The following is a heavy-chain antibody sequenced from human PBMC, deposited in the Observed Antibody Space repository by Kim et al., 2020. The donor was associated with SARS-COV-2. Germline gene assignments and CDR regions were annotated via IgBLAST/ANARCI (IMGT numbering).Heavy chain of an antibody. CDR1: GFTFSSYG. V-gene: IGHV3-30*18. J-gene: IGHJ4*02. CDR3: AKMPRVGYSPPLNKPPFDY. Sequence: GGSLRLSCAASGFTFSSYGMHWVRQAPGKGLEWVAVISYDGSNKYYADSVKGRFTISRDNSKNTLYLQMNSLRAEDTAVYYCAKMPRVGYSPPLNKPPFDYWGQGTLVTVSS. CDR2: ISYDGSNK. D-gene: IGHD3-16*01.